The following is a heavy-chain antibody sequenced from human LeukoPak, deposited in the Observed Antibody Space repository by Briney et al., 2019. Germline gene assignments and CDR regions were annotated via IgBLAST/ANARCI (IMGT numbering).Heavy chain of an antibody. J-gene: IGHJ4*02. CDR3: ATETRGSYSEY. V-gene: IGHV3-11*04. CDR2: ISSGGTSI. Sequence: GGSLRLSCAASGFTFSNYYMTWIRQAPGKGLEWLSYISSGGTSIYYADSVRGRFTISRDNAKNSLYLQMNSLRAEDTAVYYCATETRGSYSEYWGQGTLVTVSS. D-gene: IGHD1-26*01. CDR1: GFTFSNYY.